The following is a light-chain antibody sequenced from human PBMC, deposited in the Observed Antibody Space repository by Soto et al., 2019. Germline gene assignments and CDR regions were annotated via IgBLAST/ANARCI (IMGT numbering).Light chain of an antibody. Sequence: EIVLTQSPGTLSLSPGERATLSCRASQSVSSNYLAWYQQKPGQAPRLLIYGASSRATGIPDRFSGSGSGTDFTLTISRLEPEDFAVYYFQQYDSSPWTFRQWTKVEIK. CDR2: GAS. V-gene: IGKV3-20*01. CDR3: QQYDSSPWT. J-gene: IGKJ1*01. CDR1: QSVSSNY.